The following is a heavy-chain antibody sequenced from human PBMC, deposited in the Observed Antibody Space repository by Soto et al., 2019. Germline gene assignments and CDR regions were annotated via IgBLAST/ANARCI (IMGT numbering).Heavy chain of an antibody. V-gene: IGHV1-69*13. J-gene: IGHJ2*01. CDR1: GCTFSSYA. CDR3: ARDLLSAGAFDL. Sequence: SVKVSCKASGCTFSSYAISWVRQAPGQGLEWMGGIIPIFGTANYAQKFQGRVTITADESTSTAYMELSSLRSEDTAVYYCARDLLSAGAFDLWGRGTLVTVSS. D-gene: IGHD2-8*02. CDR2: IIPIFGTA.